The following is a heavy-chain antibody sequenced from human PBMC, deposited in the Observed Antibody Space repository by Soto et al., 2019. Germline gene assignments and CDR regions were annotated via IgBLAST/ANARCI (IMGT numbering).Heavy chain of an antibody. CDR2: ISWNSGSI. J-gene: IGHJ4*02. V-gene: IGHV3-9*01. Sequence: EVPLVESGGGLVQPGRSLRLSCAASGFTFDDYAMHWVRQAPGKGLEWVSGISWNSGSIGYADSVKGRFTISRDNAKNSLYLQMNSLRAEDTALYYCAKAPLGSSWYPSFDYWGQGTLVTVSS. CDR3: AKAPLGSSWYPSFDY. D-gene: IGHD6-13*01. CDR1: GFTFDDYA.